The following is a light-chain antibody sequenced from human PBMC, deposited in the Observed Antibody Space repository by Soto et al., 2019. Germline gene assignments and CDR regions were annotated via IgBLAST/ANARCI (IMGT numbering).Light chain of an antibody. Sequence: DIQMTQSPSSLSASVGDRVTITCRASQSISSYLNWYQQKPGKAPKLLIYAASSLQSGVPSRFSGSGPGTDFTLTISSXQPEDFATYYCQQSYSTPRTFGQGTKVDIK. V-gene: IGKV1-39*01. J-gene: IGKJ1*01. CDR1: QSISSY. CDR3: QQSYSTPRT. CDR2: AAS.